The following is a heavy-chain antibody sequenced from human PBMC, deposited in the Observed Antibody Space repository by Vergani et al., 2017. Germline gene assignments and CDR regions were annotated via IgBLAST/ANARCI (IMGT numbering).Heavy chain of an antibody. CDR3: ARDSAYGSGIGGY. D-gene: IGHD3-10*01. J-gene: IGHJ4*02. CDR2: IWYDGSNK. Sequence: QVQLVESGGGVVQPGRSLRLSCAASGFTFSSYGMHWVRQAPGKGLEWVAVIWYDGSNKYYADSVKGRFTISRDNSKNSLYLQMNSLRAEDTAVYYCARDSAYGSGIGGYWGQGTLVTVSS. CDR1: GFTFSSYG. V-gene: IGHV3-33*01.